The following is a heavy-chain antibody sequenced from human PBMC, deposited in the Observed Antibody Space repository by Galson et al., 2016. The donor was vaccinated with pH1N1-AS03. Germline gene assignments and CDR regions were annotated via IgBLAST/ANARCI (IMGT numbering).Heavy chain of an antibody. Sequence: SVKVFCKASGYTFSDYYVHWVRQAPGQELEWMGWINPSSGGTKYAQKFQGRVTMTRDTSISTAFMELSRLTSDDTAVYFCARGGGSSLDSWGQGTLVTVSS. D-gene: IGHD1-26*01. CDR1: GYTFSDYY. CDR2: INPSSGGT. V-gene: IGHV1-2*02. J-gene: IGHJ4*02. CDR3: ARGGGSSLDS.